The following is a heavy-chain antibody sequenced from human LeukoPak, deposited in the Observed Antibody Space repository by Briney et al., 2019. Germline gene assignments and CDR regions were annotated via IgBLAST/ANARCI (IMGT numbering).Heavy chain of an antibody. D-gene: IGHD2-2*01. J-gene: IGHJ5*02. CDR3: ARETSTSYLNWFDP. Sequence: SETLSLTCAVYGGSFSGYYWSWIRQPPGKGLEWIGEINHSGSTNYNPSLKSRVTISVDTSENQFSLKLSSVTAADTAVYYCARETSTSYLNWFDPWGQGTLVTVSS. CDR2: INHSGST. V-gene: IGHV4-34*01. CDR1: GGSFSGYY.